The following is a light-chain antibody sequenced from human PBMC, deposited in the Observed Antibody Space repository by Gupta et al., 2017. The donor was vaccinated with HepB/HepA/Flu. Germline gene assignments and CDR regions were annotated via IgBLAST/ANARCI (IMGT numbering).Light chain of an antibody. V-gene: IGKV3-20*01. J-gene: IGKJ1*01. CDR3: QREGTSPWT. CDR1: QSVSNKY. CDR2: GAS. Sequence: EIVLTQSPGTLSLSPGEGATLSCRATQSVSNKYLAWYQQKPGQAPRLLIYGASSRAAGIPDRFSGSGSGTDFTLTISRLESEDFAVYYCQREGTSPWTFGQGTKVEIK.